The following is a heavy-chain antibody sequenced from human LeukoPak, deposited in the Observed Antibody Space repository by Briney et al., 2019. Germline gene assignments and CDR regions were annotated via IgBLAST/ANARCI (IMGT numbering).Heavy chain of an antibody. CDR1: GYTFTSYD. CDR2: MNPNSGNT. D-gene: IGHD3-22*01. Sequence: ASVKVSCKASGYTFTSYDINWVRQATGQGLEWMGWMNPNSGNTGYAQKFQGRVTITRNTSISTAYMELSSLRSEDTALYYCASYFLYYNDDNGYTIDSWGQGTLVTVSS. CDR3: ASYFLYYNDDNGYTIDS. V-gene: IGHV1-8*03. J-gene: IGHJ4*02.